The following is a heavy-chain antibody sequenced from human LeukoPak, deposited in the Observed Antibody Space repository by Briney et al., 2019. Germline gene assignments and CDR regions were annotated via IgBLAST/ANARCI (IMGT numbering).Heavy chain of an antibody. V-gene: IGHV4-59*01. CDR2: MYNSGST. Sequence: PSETLSLTCTVSGGSISSYYWSWIRQPPGKGLEWIGYMYNSGSTNYNPSPKSRVIISVDTSKNQFSLQLSSVTAADTAVYYCARAANSGWSHFDYWGQGTLVTVSS. CDR1: GGSISSYY. D-gene: IGHD6-19*01. CDR3: ARAANSGWSHFDY. J-gene: IGHJ4*02.